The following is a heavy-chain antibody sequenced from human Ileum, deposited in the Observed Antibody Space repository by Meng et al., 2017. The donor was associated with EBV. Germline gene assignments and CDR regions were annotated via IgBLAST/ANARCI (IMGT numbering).Heavy chain of an antibody. D-gene: IGHD3-10*01. CDR3: ARGYGSGRDYFDY. V-gene: IGHV4-4*02. Sequence: VQLQESGPGLVQPSGTLSLPCAGSGGSISSSNWWNWVRQPPGKGLEWIGEIYYSGSTIYNPSLKSRVTISVDKSKNLFSLKLSSVTAADTAVYYCARGYGSGRDYFDYWGQGTLVTVSS. J-gene: IGHJ4*02. CDR1: GGSISSSNW. CDR2: IYYSGST.